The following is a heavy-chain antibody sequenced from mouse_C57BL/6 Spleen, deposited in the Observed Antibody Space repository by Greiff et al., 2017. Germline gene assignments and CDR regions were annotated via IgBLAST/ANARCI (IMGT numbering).Heavy chain of an antibody. V-gene: IGHV1-20*01. CDR2: INPYNGDT. CDR3: AKNYGNYVLYYFDY. Sequence: EVKLVESGPELVKPGDSVKISCKASGYSFTGYFMNWVMQSHGKSLEWIGRINPYNGDTFYNQKFKGKATLTVDKSSSTAHMELRSLTSEDSAVYYCAKNYGNYVLYYFDYWGQGTTLTVSS. D-gene: IGHD2-1*01. CDR1: GYSFTGYF. J-gene: IGHJ2*01.